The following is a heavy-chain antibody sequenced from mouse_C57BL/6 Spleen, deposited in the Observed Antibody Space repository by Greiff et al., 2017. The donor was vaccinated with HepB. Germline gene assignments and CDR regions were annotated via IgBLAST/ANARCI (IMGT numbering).Heavy chain of an antibody. J-gene: IGHJ4*01. D-gene: IGHD1-1*01. Sequence: QVQLQQPGAELVKPGASVKMSCKASGYTFTSYWITWVKQRPGQGLEWIGDIYPGSGSTNYNEKFKSKATLTVDTSSSTAYMQLSSLTSEDSAVYYCARERTTTVVATDARDYWGQGTSVTVSS. CDR2: IYPGSGST. V-gene: IGHV1-55*01. CDR1: GYTFTSYW. CDR3: ARERTTTVVATDARDY.